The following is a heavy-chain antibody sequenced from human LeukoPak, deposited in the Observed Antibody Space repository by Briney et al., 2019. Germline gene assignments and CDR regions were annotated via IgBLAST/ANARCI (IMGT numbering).Heavy chain of an antibody. CDR3: ATLSQYCSSTSCYRGDY. V-gene: IGHV1-24*01. Sequence: ASVKVSCKVSGYTLTELSMHWVRQAPGKGLEWMGGFDPEDGETIYAQKFQGRVTMTEDTSTDTAYMELSSLRSEDTAVYYCATLSQYCSSTSCYRGDYWGQGTLVTVSS. CDR1: GYTLTELS. J-gene: IGHJ4*02. D-gene: IGHD2-2*02. CDR2: FDPEDGET.